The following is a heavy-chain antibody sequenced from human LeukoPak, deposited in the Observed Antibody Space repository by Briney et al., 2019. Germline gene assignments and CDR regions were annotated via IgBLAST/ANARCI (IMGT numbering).Heavy chain of an antibody. J-gene: IGHJ4*02. V-gene: IGHV3-23*01. Sequence: GGSLRLSCAAYGFTFSTYGMSWVRQAPGKGLEWVGGISGSGDSRSYADSVNGRFTISRDNSQKTLYLQMNSLRAEDTAIYYCAKTYYYDTSGSHYLDNWGQGTLVTVSS. CDR1: GFTFSTYG. CDR3: AKTYYYDTSGSHYLDN. CDR2: ISGSGDSR. D-gene: IGHD3-22*01.